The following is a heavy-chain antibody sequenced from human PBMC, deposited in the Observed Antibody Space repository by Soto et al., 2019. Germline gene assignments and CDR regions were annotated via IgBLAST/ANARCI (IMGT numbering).Heavy chain of an antibody. D-gene: IGHD2-15*01. J-gene: IGHJ2*01. Sequence: SEILSLTCTVSPRTISMYYWNWIRQPPGKGLEWIGYIYCSGSTNYNPSLKSRVPISVDTSKNQFSLKLSSVTAADTAVYYCARDFCSGGSCYFPNWYFDLWGRGTLVTVSS. CDR3: ARDFCSGGSCYFPNWYFDL. V-gene: IGHV4-59*01. CDR1: PRTISMYY. CDR2: IYCSGST.